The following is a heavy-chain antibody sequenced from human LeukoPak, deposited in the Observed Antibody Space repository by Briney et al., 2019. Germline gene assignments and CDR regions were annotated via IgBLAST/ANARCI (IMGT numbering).Heavy chain of an antibody. CDR3: ARGDYDSSGYAFDI. CDR1: GYTFTSYA. CDR2: INPNSGGT. J-gene: IGHJ3*02. D-gene: IGHD3-22*01. V-gene: IGHV1-2*02. Sequence: ASVKVSCKASGYTFTSYAMNWVRQAPGQGLEWMGWINPNSGGTNYAQKFQGRVTMTRDTSISTAYMELSRLRSDDTAVYYCARGDYDSSGYAFDIWGQGTMVTVSS.